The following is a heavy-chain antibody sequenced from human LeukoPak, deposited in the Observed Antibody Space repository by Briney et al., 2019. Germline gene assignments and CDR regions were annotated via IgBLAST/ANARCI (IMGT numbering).Heavy chain of an antibody. CDR1: GGTFSSYA. J-gene: IGHJ3*02. V-gene: IGHV1-69*13. D-gene: IGHD6-6*01. Sequence: SVKVSCKASGGTFSSYAISWVRQAPGQGLEWMGGIIPIFGTANYAQKFQGRVTITADESTSTAYMELSSLRSDDTAVYYCARDRGTIAARSAFDIWGQGTMVTVSS. CDR2: IIPIFGTA. CDR3: ARDRGTIAARSAFDI.